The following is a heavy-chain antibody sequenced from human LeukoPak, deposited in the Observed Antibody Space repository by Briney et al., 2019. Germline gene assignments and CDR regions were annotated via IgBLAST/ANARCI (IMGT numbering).Heavy chain of an antibody. D-gene: IGHD3-3*01. CDR2: ISSSGSTI. J-gene: IGHJ6*04. V-gene: IGHV3-48*03. Sequence: TGGSLRLSCAASGFIFSSFAMNWVRQAPGKGLEWVSYISSSGSTIYYADSVKGRFTISRDNAKNSLYLQMNSLRAEDTAVYYCARDAGTYYDFWSGPKGIVDVWGKGTTVTVSS. CDR1: GFIFSSFA. CDR3: ARDAGTYYDFWSGPKGIVDV.